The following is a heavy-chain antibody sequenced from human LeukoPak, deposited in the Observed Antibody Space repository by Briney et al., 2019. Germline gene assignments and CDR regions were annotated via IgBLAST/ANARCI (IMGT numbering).Heavy chain of an antibody. D-gene: IGHD4-17*01. CDR2: IYLRGNT. Sequence: SETLYLTCAISGGSISSSNWWTWVRQPPGKGLEWVGEIYLRGNTNYNPSLESRVTISVDESKTQLSLRLESVTAADTAVYYCARGTITTVTDSWGPGTLVTVSS. CDR3: ARGTITTVTDS. V-gene: IGHV4-4*02. CDR1: GGSISSSNW. J-gene: IGHJ4*02.